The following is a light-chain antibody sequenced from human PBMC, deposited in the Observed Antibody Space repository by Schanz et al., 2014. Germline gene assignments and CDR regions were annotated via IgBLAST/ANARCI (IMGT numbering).Light chain of an antibody. CDR2: DVT. J-gene: IGLJ3*02. Sequence: QSVLTQPASVSGSPGQWITISCTGTSSDVGGYNYVSWFQHHPGKAPKLMIYDVTNRPSGVPDRFSGSKSGNTASLTISGLQPEDEADYHCCSYAGGYTVFGGGTKLTVL. V-gene: IGLV2-11*01. CDR1: SSDVGGYNY. CDR3: CSYAGGYTV.